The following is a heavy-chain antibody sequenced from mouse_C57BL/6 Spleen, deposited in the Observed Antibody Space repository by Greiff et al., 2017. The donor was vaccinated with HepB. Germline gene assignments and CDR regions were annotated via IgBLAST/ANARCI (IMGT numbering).Heavy chain of an antibody. J-gene: IGHJ1*03. Sequence: EVKLVESGGGLVQSGRSLRLSCATSGFTFSDFYMEWVRQAPGKGLEWIAASRNKANDYTTEYSASVKGRFIVSRDTSQSILYLQMYALRAEDTAIYYCARDADWDGYFDVWGTGTTVTVSS. CDR1: GFTFSDFY. CDR3: ARDADWDGYFDV. V-gene: IGHV7-1*01. CDR2: SRNKANDYTT. D-gene: IGHD4-1*01.